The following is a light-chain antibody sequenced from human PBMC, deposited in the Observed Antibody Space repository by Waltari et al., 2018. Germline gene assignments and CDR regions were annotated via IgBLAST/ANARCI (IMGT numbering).Light chain of an antibody. V-gene: IGLV3-10*01. CDR3: YSTDFSGHDRV. Sequence: SYELTQPPPVSVSPGQTARITCSGDAFSTQYAYWYQQKSGQAPVLVIYEDIKRPTGIPERFSGSSSGTTATLTISGAHVDDEADYYCYSTDFSGHDRVFGGGTKLTIL. CDR1: AFSTQY. J-gene: IGLJ3*02. CDR2: EDI.